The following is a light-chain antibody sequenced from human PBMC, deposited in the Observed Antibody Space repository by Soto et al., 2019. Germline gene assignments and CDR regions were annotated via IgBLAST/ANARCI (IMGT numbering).Light chain of an antibody. V-gene: IGLV2-14*03. CDR2: DVD. CDR3: SSYSNTLLGV. CDR1: SRDVGGYNY. Sequence: QSVLTQPASVSGSPGQSITISCTGTSRDVGGYNYVSWYQQHPGKAPKLMIYDVDNRPSGVSNRFSGSKSGNTASLTISGLQAEDEADYYCSSYSNTLLGVFGAGTKLTVL. J-gene: IGLJ1*01.